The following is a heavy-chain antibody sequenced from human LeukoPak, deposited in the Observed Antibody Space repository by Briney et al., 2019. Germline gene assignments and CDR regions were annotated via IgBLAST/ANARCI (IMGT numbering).Heavy chain of an antibody. D-gene: IGHD1-26*01. CDR3: ARDRASGRGHDY. Sequence: GGSLRPSCAASGFTFGSYSIDWVRQAPGKGLEWVSYISSSSTTVYYADSVKGRFTISRDNAKNSLYLQMNSLRAEDTAVYYCARDRASGRGHDYWGQGTLVTVSS. CDR1: GFTFGSYS. CDR2: ISSSSTTV. J-gene: IGHJ4*02. V-gene: IGHV3-48*01.